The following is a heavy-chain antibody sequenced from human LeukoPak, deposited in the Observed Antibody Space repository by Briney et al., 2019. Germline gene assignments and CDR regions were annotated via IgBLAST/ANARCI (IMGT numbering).Heavy chain of an antibody. Sequence: GGSLRLSCAASGFALSSHWMAWVRQVPGRGPEWVANVNRDGSEAYYLDSVKGRFTISKDNAKNSLYLRMNSLRAEDTALYHCARNNGMDVWGQGTTVIVSS. J-gene: IGHJ6*02. CDR1: GFALSSHW. CDR2: VNRDGSEA. CDR3: ARNNGMDV. V-gene: IGHV3-7*03.